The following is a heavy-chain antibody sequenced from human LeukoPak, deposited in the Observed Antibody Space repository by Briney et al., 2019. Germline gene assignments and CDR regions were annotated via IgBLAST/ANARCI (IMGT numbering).Heavy chain of an antibody. Sequence: GASVKVSCKASGGTFSSYAISWVRQAPGQGLGWMGRIIPILGIANYALKFQGRVTITADKSTSTAYMELSSLRSEDTAVYYCARVKGSSSLQHNDYWGQGTLVTVSS. CDR2: IIPILGIA. V-gene: IGHV1-69*04. J-gene: IGHJ4*02. CDR1: GGTFSSYA. CDR3: ARVKGSSSLQHNDY. D-gene: IGHD6-6*01.